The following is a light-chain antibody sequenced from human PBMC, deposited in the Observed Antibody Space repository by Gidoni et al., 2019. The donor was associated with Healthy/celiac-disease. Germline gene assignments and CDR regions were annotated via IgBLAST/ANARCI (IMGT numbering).Light chain of an antibody. Sequence: DIVMTQPPLSLPVTPGGPASISCRSSQSLLHSNGYNYLDWYLQKPGQSPQLLIYLGSNRASGVPDRFSGSGSGTDFTLKISRVEAEDVGVYYCMQALQTPFTFGPGTKVDIK. V-gene: IGKV2-28*01. CDR1: QSLLHSNGYNY. CDR3: MQALQTPFT. J-gene: IGKJ3*01. CDR2: LGS.